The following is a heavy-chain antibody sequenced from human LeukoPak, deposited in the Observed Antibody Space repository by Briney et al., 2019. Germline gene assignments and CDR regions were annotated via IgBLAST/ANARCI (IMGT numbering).Heavy chain of an antibody. J-gene: IGHJ6*02. CDR2: ISYDGSNK. CDR3: ARGVSRYYYGMDV. D-gene: IGHD2/OR15-2a*01. V-gene: IGHV3-30*04. Sequence: TGRSLRLSCAASGFTFSSYAMHWVRQAPGKGLEWVAVISYDGSNKYYADPVKGRFTISRDNSKNTPYLQINSLRAEDAAVYYCARGVSRYYYGMDVWGQGTTVTVSS. CDR1: GFTFSSYA.